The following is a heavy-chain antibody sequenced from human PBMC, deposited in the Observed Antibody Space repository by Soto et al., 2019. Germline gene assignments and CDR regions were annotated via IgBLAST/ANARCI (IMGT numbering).Heavy chain of an antibody. CDR1: GGSFSGYY. Sequence: SETLSLTCAVYGGSFSGYYWSWIRQPPGKGLEWIGEINHSGSTNYNPSLKSRVTISVDTSKNQFSLKLSSVTAADTAVYYCARGDYRADIVATIKERDAFDIWGQGTMVTVSS. CDR3: ARGDYRADIVATIKERDAFDI. CDR2: INHSGST. V-gene: IGHV4-34*01. D-gene: IGHD5-12*01. J-gene: IGHJ3*02.